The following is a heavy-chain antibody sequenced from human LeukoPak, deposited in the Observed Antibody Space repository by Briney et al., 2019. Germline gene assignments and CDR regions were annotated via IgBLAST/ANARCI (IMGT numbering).Heavy chain of an antibody. J-gene: IGHJ4*02. CDR2: ISGSGGST. Sequence: GGSLRLSCAASGFTFSSYAMSWFRQAPGKGLEWVSAISGSGGSTYYADSVKGRFTISRDNSKNTLYLQMNSLRAEDTAVYYCAKVHYDSSGYYYFDYWGQGTLVTVSS. D-gene: IGHD3-22*01. V-gene: IGHV3-23*01. CDR1: GFTFSSYA. CDR3: AKVHYDSSGYYYFDY.